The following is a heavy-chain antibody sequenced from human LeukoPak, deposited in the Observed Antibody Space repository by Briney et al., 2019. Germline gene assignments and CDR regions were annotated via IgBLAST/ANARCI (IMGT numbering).Heavy chain of an antibody. V-gene: IGHV4-30-4*01. CDR2: IYYSGST. CDR3: ARDVPVAWDRYGMDV. Sequence: SQTLSLTCTVSGGSISSGDYYWGWIRQPPGKGLEWIGYIYYSGSTYYNPSLKSRVTISVDTSKNQFSLKLSSVTAADTAVYYCARDVPVAWDRYGMDVWGQGTTVTVSS. CDR1: GGSISSGDYY. D-gene: IGHD1-26*01. J-gene: IGHJ6*02.